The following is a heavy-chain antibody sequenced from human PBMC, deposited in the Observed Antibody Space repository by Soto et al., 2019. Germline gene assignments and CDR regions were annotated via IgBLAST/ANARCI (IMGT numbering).Heavy chain of an antibody. CDR3: ARRRYSSSPPYYYYYYMDV. CDR1: GGSISSYY. D-gene: IGHD6-6*01. Sequence: SETLSLTCTVSGGSISSYYWSWIRQPPGKGLEWIGYIYYSGSTNYNPSLKSRVTISVDTSKNQFSLKLSSVTAADTAVYYCARRRYSSSPPYYYYYYMDVWGKGTTVTVSS. J-gene: IGHJ6*03. V-gene: IGHV4-59*08. CDR2: IYYSGST.